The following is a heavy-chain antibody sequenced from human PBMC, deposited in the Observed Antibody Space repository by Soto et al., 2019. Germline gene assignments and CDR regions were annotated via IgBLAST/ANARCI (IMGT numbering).Heavy chain of an antibody. CDR1: GFTFSSYT. D-gene: IGHD1-20*01. CDR3: AKPPDYNWNDY. V-gene: IGHV3-23*01. Sequence: EVQLLESGGGLVQPGGSLRLSCAASGFTFSSYTMSWVRQAPGKGLEWISAVSGSGGSTYYADSVKGRFTISRDNSKATLYLQMNNLRAEDTAVYYCAKPPDYNWNDYWGQGTLVTVSS. J-gene: IGHJ4*02. CDR2: VSGSGGST.